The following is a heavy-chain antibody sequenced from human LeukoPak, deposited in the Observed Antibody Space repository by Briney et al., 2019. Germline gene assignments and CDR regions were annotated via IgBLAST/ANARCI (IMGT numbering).Heavy chain of an antibody. Sequence: SGTLSLTCAVSGGSISSSNWWSWVRQPPGKGLEWIGEIYHSGSTNYNPSLKSRVTISVDTSKNQFSLKLSSVTAADTAVYYCARRCDTMVRGVTGDFDYWGQGTLVTVSS. CDR3: ARRCDTMVRGVTGDFDY. CDR2: IYHSGST. D-gene: IGHD3-10*01. V-gene: IGHV4-4*02. CDR1: GGSISSSNW. J-gene: IGHJ4*02.